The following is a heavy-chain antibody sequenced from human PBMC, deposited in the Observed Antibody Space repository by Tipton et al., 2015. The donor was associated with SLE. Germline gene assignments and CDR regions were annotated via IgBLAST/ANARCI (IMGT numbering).Heavy chain of an antibody. J-gene: IGHJ4*02. CDR2: ISYDGSNK. D-gene: IGHD2-2*01. CDR3: AKAGLGYCSSTSCQGLDY. V-gene: IGHV3-30-3*01. Sequence: SLRLSCAASGFTFSSYAIHWVRQAPGKGLEWVAVISYDGSNKYYADSVKGRFTISRDNSKNTLYLQMNSLRAEDTAVFYCAKAGLGYCSSTSCQGLDYWGQGTLVTVSS. CDR1: GFTFSSYA.